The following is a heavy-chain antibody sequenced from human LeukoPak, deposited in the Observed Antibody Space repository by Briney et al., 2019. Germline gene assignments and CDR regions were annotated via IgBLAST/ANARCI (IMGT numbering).Heavy chain of an antibody. CDR1: GITFSNLP. Sequence: GGSLRLSCAATGITFSNLPMHWVRQAPGKGLEWVAVISYDGNTKYYADSVKGRFAITRDNSKNTLFLQMNSLRGEDTAVYYCAREAIGTTKSDDAFDIWGQGTMVTVSS. D-gene: IGHD1-1*01. CDR3: AREAIGTTKSDDAFDI. J-gene: IGHJ3*02. CDR2: ISYDGNTK. V-gene: IGHV3-30*09.